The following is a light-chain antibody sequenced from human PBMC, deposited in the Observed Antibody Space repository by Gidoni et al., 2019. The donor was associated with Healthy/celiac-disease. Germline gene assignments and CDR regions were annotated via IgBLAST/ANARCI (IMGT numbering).Light chain of an antibody. V-gene: IGKV1-39*01. CDR1: QSISSY. CDR2: AAS. CDR3: QQSHSIPVT. Sequence: DIQMTQSPSSLSASVGDRVTITCRASQSISSYLNWYQQKPGKAPKLLIYAASSLQSGVPSRFSGSGSGTDFTLTISSLQPEDFATYYCQQSHSIPVTFGQGTKVEIK. J-gene: IGKJ1*01.